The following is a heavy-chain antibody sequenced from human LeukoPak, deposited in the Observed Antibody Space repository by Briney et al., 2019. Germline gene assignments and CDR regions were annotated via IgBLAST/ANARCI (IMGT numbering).Heavy chain of an antibody. CDR3: ARSGFFCSGGSCYLNWFGP. Sequence: ASLRVSSTASGYTFTDYYIHWVRQAPGVRLERMGWIYPRNGVTNYAQKFQGRVSMTRDTSISPAYMDLNRLRSDDTAVYYCARSGFFCSGGSCYLNWFGPGGQGTLVTVSP. D-gene: IGHD2-15*01. V-gene: IGHV1-2*02. J-gene: IGHJ5*02. CDR2: IYPRNGVT. CDR1: GYTFTDYY.